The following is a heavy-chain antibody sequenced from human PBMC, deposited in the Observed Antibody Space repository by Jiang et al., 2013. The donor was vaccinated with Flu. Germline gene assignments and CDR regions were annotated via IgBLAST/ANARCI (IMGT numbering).Heavy chain of an antibody. CDR2: INAGNGDT. CDR1: GYPFTSYT. V-gene: IGHV1-3*01. CDR3: AREHNIAVPSSVYYFHYGLDV. Sequence: KPGASVKVSCKASGYPFTSYTLHWVRQAPGQRLEWMGRINAGNGDTKYSQRFQGRVIITRDTSASTAYMELSSLRSEDTAVYYCAREHNIAVPSSVYYFHYGLDVWGQGTTVTVSS. J-gene: IGHJ6*02. D-gene: IGHD6-19*01.